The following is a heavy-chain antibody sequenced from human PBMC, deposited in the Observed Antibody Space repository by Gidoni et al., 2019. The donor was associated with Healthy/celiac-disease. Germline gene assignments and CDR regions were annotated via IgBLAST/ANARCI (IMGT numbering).Heavy chain of an antibody. Sequence: EVQLVESGGGVLQPGGSLRLSCAASGFTFEAYAMHWVRQAPGKGLEWVSLISGDGGSTYYADSVKGRFTISRDNSKNSLYLQMNSLRTEDTALYYCAKDVAGRAGSSGYLSYWGQGTLVTVSS. CDR1: GFTFEAYA. J-gene: IGHJ4*02. CDR2: ISGDGGST. D-gene: IGHD3-22*01. CDR3: AKDVAGRAGSSGYLSY. V-gene: IGHV3-43*02.